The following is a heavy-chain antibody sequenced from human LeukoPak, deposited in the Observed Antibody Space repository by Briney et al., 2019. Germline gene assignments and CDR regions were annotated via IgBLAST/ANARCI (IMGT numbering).Heavy chain of an antibody. J-gene: IGHJ4*02. V-gene: IGHV3-30*03. CDR3: ARNRGGNEFDY. Sequence: GGSLRLSCTASGFTFSRFGMHWVCQAPGKGLEWMAAISYDGSNNYYTNSVKGRFTVSRDNSKNTLYLQMNSLRGEDTAVYYCARNRGGNEFDYWGQGTLVTVSS. CDR2: ISYDGSNN. D-gene: IGHD4-23*01. CDR1: GFTFSRFG.